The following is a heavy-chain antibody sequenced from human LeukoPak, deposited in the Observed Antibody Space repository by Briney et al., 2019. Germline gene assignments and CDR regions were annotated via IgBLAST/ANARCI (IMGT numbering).Heavy chain of an antibody. CDR3: ARLADIGATSYYYYYMDG. J-gene: IGHJ6*03. D-gene: IGHD5-12*01. CDR2: IYPGDSDT. CDR1: GYIFTSYW. V-gene: IGHV5-51*01. Sequence: GASLQISCKGSGYIFTSYWIGWVRPLPGKGLEWMGIIYPGDSDTRYSPSFLGQVTISADKSISTAYLQWSSLKASDTAMYYCARLADIGATSYYYYYMDGWGKGTTVTVS.